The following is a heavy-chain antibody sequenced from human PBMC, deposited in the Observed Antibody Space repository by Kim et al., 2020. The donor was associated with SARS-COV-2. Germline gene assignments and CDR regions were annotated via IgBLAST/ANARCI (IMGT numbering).Heavy chain of an antibody. Sequence: GGSLRLSCAASGFTFSSYGMHWVRQAPGKGLEWVAVISYDGSNKYYADSVKGRFTISRDNSKNTLYLQMNSLRAEDTAVYYCAKDPVGYCSGGSCYPGYWGQGTLVTVSS. J-gene: IGHJ4*02. CDR1: GFTFSSYG. V-gene: IGHV3-30*18. CDR3: AKDPVGYCSGGSCYPGY. CDR2: ISYDGSNK. D-gene: IGHD2-15*01.